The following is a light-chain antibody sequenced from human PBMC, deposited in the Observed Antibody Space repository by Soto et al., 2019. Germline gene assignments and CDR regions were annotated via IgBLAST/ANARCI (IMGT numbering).Light chain of an antibody. CDR1: QILLHSNGYNY. CDR2: SVS. Sequence: DIVITHSPLSLPVTPGDPASISCMSSQILLHSNGYNYLDWYLQKPGQSPQLLIYSVSSLQSGVPSRFSGSGSGTDFTLTISGLQPEDFATYYCQQSYSNPFNFGQGTRLEIK. CDR3: QQSYSNPFN. J-gene: IGKJ5*01. V-gene: IGKV2-28*01.